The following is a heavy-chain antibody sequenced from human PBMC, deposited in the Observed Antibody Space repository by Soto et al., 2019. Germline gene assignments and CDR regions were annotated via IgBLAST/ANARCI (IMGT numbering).Heavy chain of an antibody. CDR1: GYIFTDYN. CDR3: VRDEVGDSGGYFRH. CDR2: ISLQNGKT. J-gene: IGHJ1*01. V-gene: IGHV1-18*01. D-gene: IGHD1-26*01. Sequence: ASVKVSCKTSGYIFTDYNFAWVRQAPGQGPEWMGWISLQNGKTSYAQKFQGRVTLSTDTSTTTAYMELRSLRSDDTAIYYCVRDEVGDSGGYFRHWGQGTLVTVS.